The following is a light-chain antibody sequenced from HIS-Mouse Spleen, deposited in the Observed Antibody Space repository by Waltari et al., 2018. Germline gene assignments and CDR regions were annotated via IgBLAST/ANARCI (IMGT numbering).Light chain of an antibody. Sequence: QSALTQPASVSGSPGQSITISCTGTSSDVGGYNYVSWYQQHPGKAPKLMIDDVSNPPAGVSNLFAAYKSDNTASLIISGLQAEDEAYYYCSSYTSSITWVFGGGTKLTVL. CDR3: SSYTSSITWV. V-gene: IGLV2-14*03. J-gene: IGLJ3*02. CDR2: DVS. CDR1: SSDVGGYNY.